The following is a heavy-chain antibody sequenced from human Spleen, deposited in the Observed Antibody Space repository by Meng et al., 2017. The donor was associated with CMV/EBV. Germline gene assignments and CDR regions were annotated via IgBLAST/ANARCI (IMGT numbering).Heavy chain of an antibody. Sequence: SETLSLTCTVSGGSISSSSYYWGWIRQPPGKGLEWIGSIYYSGSTYYNPSLKSRVTISVDTSKNQFSLKLSSVTAADTAVYYCARDPLRYSSSELGNRQVDYWGQGTLVTVSS. D-gene: IGHD6-6*01. V-gene: IGHV4-39*07. CDR2: IYYSGST. CDR1: GGSISSSSYY. J-gene: IGHJ4*02. CDR3: ARDPLRYSSSELGNRQVDY.